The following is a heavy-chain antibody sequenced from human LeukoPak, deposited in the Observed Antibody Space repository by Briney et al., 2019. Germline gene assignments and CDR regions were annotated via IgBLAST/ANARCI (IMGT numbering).Heavy chain of an antibody. V-gene: IGHV3-30*02. D-gene: IGHD6-13*01. CDR2: IHYGGSNE. Sequence: GGSLRLSCAASGFTFSSYGMHWVRQAPGKGLEGVAFIHYGGSNEYYADSVKGRFTISRDDSRNTLYLQMNSLRAEDTAVYYCARDGYSSSWSPFDYWGQGTLVTVSS. CDR3: ARDGYSSSWSPFDY. J-gene: IGHJ4*02. CDR1: GFTFSSYG.